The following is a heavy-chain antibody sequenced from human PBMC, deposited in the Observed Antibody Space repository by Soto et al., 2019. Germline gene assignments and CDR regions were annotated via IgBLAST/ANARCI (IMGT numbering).Heavy chain of an antibody. V-gene: IGHV4-34*01. CDR1: GGSFSGYY. D-gene: IGHD5-12*01. CDR2: INHSGRT. J-gene: IGHJ5*02. CDR3: ARGRRWLPNA. Sequence: QVQLQQWGAGLLKPSETLSLTCAVYGGSFSGYYWSWIRQPPGKGLEWIGEINHSGRTNYNPSLKSRVTISVDTSKNQFSLKLSSVTAADTAVYYCARGRRWLPNAWGQGTLVTVSS.